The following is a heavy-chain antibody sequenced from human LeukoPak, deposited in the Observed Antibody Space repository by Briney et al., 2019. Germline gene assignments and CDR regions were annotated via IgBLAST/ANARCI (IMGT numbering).Heavy chain of an antibody. CDR2: INQDGSEK. CDR3: ARARLPSIAAAGSWWFDP. J-gene: IGHJ5*02. Sequence: GGSLRLSCAASGFTFSSYWMSWVRQAPGKGLEWVAHINQDGSEKYYVDSVKGRFTISRDNAKNSLYLQMNSLRAEDTAVYYCARARLPSIAAAGSWWFDPWGQGTLVTVSS. D-gene: IGHD6-13*01. CDR1: GFTFSSYW. V-gene: IGHV3-7*03.